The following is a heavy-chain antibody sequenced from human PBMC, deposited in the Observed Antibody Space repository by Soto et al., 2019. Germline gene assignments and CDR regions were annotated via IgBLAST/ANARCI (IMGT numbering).Heavy chain of an antibody. CDR1: GGSISSGGYY. D-gene: IGHD2-15*01. V-gene: IGHV4-31*02. CDR2: IYYSGST. J-gene: IGHJ5*02. Sequence: TLSLMSTISGGSISSGGYYWIWIRQHPGKVLEWIGYIYYSGSTYYNPSLKSRVTISVDTSKNQFSLKLSSVTAADTAVYYCARARRCSGGSCTLVWFDPWGQGTLVTVSS. CDR3: ARARRCSGGSCTLVWFDP.